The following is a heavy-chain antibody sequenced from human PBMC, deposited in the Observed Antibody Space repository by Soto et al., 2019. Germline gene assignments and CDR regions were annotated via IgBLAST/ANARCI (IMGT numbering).Heavy chain of an antibody. CDR1: GGSVSSGSYY. CDR3: ASYRYSSGWYVGRDYYDAMDV. CDR2: IYYSGST. V-gene: IGHV4-61*01. D-gene: IGHD6-19*01. Sequence: SETLSLTCTVSGGSVSSGSYYWSWIRQPPGKGLEWIGYIYYSGSTNYNPSLKSRVTISVDTSKNQFSLKLSSVTAADTAVYYCASYRYSSGWYVGRDYYDAMDVWGRGTTVTVS. J-gene: IGHJ6*02.